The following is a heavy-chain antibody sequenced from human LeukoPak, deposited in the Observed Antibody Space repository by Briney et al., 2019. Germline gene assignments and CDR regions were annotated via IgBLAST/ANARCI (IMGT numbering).Heavy chain of an antibody. J-gene: IGHJ6*02. Sequence: ASVKVSCKASGYTFTSYDINWVRQAPGQGLEWMGWMNTNSGNTGYAQKFQGRVTMTRNTSISTAYMELSSLRSEDTAVYYCARGPSGGYFDWFLYYGMDVWGQGTTVTVSS. CDR1: GYTFTSYD. CDR3: ARGPSGGYFDWFLYYGMDV. V-gene: IGHV1-8*01. D-gene: IGHD3-9*01. CDR2: MNTNSGNT.